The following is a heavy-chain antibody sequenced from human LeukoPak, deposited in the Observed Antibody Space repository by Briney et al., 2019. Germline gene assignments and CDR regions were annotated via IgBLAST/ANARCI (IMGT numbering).Heavy chain of an antibody. CDR2: ISSSSSYI. D-gene: IGHD3-22*01. V-gene: IGHV3-21*01. Sequence: PGGPLRLSCAASGFTFSSYSMNWVRQAPGKGLEWVSSISSSSSYIYYADSVKGRFTISRDNAKNSLYLQMNSLRAEDTAVYYCARGGAYYYDSSGYHYWGQGTLVTVSS. CDR3: ARGGAYYYDSSGYHY. J-gene: IGHJ4*02. CDR1: GFTFSSYS.